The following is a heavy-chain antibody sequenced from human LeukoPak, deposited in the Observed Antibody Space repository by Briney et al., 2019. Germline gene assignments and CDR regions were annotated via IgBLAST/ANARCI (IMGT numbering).Heavy chain of an antibody. CDR2: ISAYNGNT. CDR3: ARVGDMVRGVIITDAFDI. V-gene: IGHV1-18*01. J-gene: IGHJ3*02. D-gene: IGHD3-10*01. Sequence: ASVKVSCTASGYTFTSYGISWVRQAPGQGLEWVGWISAYNGNTNYAQKLQGRVTMTTDTSTSTAYMELRSLRSDDTAVYYCARVGDMVRGVIITDAFDIWGQGTMVTVSS. CDR1: GYTFTSYG.